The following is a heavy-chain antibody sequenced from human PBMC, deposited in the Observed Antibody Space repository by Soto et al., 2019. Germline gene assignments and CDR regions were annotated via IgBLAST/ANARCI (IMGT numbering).Heavy chain of an antibody. CDR3: AKEKIASTVADFFDY. J-gene: IGHJ4*02. D-gene: IGHD6-19*01. V-gene: IGHV3-23*01. Sequence: SRDNSKNTLYLQMNSLRAEDTALYYCAKEKIASTVADFFDYWGQGTLVTVSS.